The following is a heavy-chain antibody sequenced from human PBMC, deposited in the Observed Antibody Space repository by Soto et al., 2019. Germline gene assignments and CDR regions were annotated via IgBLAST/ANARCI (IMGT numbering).Heavy chain of an antibody. D-gene: IGHD6-6*01. Sequence: GESLKISCSGSGYSFTIYWIGWVRQMPGQGLEWMGIVFPGDSDTKYSPSFQGQVTISADKSINTAYLQWSGLRASDTAMYYCARHYSTSSPDYWGQGTLVTVSS. J-gene: IGHJ4*02. CDR2: VFPGDSDT. CDR1: GYSFTIYW. V-gene: IGHV5-51*01. CDR3: ARHYSTSSPDY.